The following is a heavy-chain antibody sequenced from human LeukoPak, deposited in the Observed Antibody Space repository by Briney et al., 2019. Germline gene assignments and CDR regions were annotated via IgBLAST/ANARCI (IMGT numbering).Heavy chain of an antibody. CDR3: ARGGYDFWSGYYTAYYYYYYMDV. CDR1: GGSFSGYY. Sequence: PSETLSLTCAVYGGSFSGYYWSWIRQPPGKGLEWIGEINHSGSTNYNPSLKSRVTISVDTSKNQFSLKLSSVTAADTAVYYCARGGYDFWSGYYTAYYYYYYMDVWGKGTTVTVSS. D-gene: IGHD3-3*01. CDR2: INHSGST. V-gene: IGHV4-34*01. J-gene: IGHJ6*03.